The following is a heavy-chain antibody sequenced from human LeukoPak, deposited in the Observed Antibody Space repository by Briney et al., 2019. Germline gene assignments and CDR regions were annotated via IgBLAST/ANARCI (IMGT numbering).Heavy chain of an antibody. CDR1: GGSVSSGSYS. Sequence: SETLSLTCTVSGGSVSSGSYSWSWIRQPPGKGLEWIGYIYYSGSTNYNPSLKSRVTISVDTSKNQFSLKLSSVTAADTAVYYCARDRLGRYYYYMDVWGKGTTVTVSS. J-gene: IGHJ6*03. CDR3: ARDRLGRYYYYMDV. D-gene: IGHD3-9*01. V-gene: IGHV4-61*01. CDR2: IYYSGST.